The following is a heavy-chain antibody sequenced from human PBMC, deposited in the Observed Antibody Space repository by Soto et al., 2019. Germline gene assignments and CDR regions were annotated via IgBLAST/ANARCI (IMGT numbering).Heavy chain of an antibody. D-gene: IGHD6-13*01. Sequence: EVQLLESGGGLVQPGGSLRLSCAASGFTFSNYAVTWVRQAPGKGLEWVSTISGSGGSTYYADSVKSRFTISRDKSKNKPYLQMNSLRAEDTAVYYCARDQGSSWYEIDYGGQGTLVTVSS. CDR3: ARDQGSSWYEIDY. CDR1: GFTFSNYA. J-gene: IGHJ4*02. CDR2: ISGSGGST. V-gene: IGHV3-23*01.